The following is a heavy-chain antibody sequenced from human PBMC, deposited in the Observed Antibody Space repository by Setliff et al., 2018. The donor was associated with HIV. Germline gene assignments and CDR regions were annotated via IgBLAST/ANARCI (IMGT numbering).Heavy chain of an antibody. V-gene: IGHV3-30*04. D-gene: IGHD3-22*01. J-gene: IGHJ4*02. Sequence: GGSLRLSCATSGFNFSPHGMHWVRQAPGKGLEWVAVVTNDGSQYYAAPVKGRFTVSRDNSKSTLYLQMNSLRTEDTAVYYCSRVGTLIDNPWDYFDFWGQGTLVTVSS. CDR1: GFNFSPHG. CDR2: VTNDGSQ. CDR3: SRVGTLIDNPWDYFDF.